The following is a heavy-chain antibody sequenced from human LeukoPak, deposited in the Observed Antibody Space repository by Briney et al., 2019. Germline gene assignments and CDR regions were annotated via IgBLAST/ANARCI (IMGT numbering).Heavy chain of an antibody. D-gene: IGHD3-10*01. J-gene: IGHJ4*02. Sequence: SETLSLTCTVSGGSISSYYWSWIRQPPGKGLEWIGYIYYSGSTNYNPSLKSRVTISVDTSKNQFSLKLSSVTAADMAVYYCARTRNGRQYYYGSGSYYYFDYWGQGTLVTVSS. CDR3: ARTRNGRQYYYGSGSYYYFDY. CDR2: IYYSGST. CDR1: GGSISSYY. V-gene: IGHV4-59*08.